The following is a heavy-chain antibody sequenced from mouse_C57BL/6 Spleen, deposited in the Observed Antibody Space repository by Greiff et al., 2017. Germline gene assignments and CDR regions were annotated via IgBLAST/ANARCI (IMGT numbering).Heavy chain of an antibody. CDR2: ISSGSSTI. J-gene: IGHJ2*01. D-gene: IGHD1-1*01. V-gene: IGHV5-17*01. Sequence: EVQVVESGGGLVKPGGSLKLSCAASGFTFSDYGMHLVRQAPEKGLEWVAYISSGSSTIYYANTVKGRFTISSDNAKNTLFLQMTSLRSEDTAMYYCARDGSLYYFDYWGQGTTLTVSS. CDR1: GFTFSDYG. CDR3: ARDGSLYYFDY.